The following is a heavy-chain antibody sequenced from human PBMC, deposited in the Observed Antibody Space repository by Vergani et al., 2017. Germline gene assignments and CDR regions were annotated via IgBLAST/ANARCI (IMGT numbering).Heavy chain of an antibody. CDR2: ISAYNGNT. J-gene: IGHJ4*02. V-gene: IGHV1-18*01. D-gene: IGHD6-13*01. CDR1: GYTFTSYG. CDR3: ARYLLGYSSSWLFDY. Sequence: QVQLVQSGAEVKKPGASVKVSCKASGYTFTSYGISWVRQDPGQGLEWMGWISAYNGNTNYAQKRQGRVTMTTDTSTSTAYMELRSLRSDDTAAYYWARYLLGYSSSWLFDYWGQGTLVTVSS.